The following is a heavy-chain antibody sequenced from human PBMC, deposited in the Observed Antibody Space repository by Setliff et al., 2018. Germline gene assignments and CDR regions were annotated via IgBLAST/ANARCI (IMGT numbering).Heavy chain of an antibody. D-gene: IGHD2-8*01. CDR3: AKDGIALMVYAILADC. CDR1: GITFSTYS. Sequence: GGSLRLSCAASGITFSTYSMNWVRQAPGKGPEWVSYISSGSLIIYYADSVKGRFTISRDNAKNSVYLQVNSLRAEDTAVYYCAKDGIALMVYAILADCWGQGTLVTVSS. CDR2: ISSGSLII. J-gene: IGHJ4*02. V-gene: IGHV3-48*01.